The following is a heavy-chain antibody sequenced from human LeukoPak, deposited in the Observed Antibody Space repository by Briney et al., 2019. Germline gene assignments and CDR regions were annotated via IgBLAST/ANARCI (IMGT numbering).Heavy chain of an antibody. J-gene: IGHJ4*02. D-gene: IGHD5-18*01. CDR2: IYTSGST. V-gene: IGHV4-61*02. Sequence: PSQTLSLTCTVSGGSISSGSYYWGWIRQPAGRGLEWIVRIYTSGSTNYNPSLKSRVTISVDTSKNQFSLKLSSVTAADTAVYYCARAGAYSYGSEYYFDYWGQGTLVTVSS. CDR1: GGSISSGSYY. CDR3: ARAGAYSYGSEYYFDY.